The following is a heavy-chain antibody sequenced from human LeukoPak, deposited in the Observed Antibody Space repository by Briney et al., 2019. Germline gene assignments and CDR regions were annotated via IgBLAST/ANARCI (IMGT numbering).Heavy chain of an antibody. J-gene: IGHJ5*02. CDR2: INPNSGGT. Sequence: ASVKVSCKASGYTFTSYDINWVRQAPGQGLEWMGWINPNSGGTNYAQKFQGRVTMTRDTSISTAYMELSRLRSDDTAVYYCAREGCSSTSCYLRSTNWFDPWGQGTLVTVSS. CDR3: AREGCSSTSCYLRSTNWFDP. CDR1: GYTFTSYD. V-gene: IGHV1-2*02. D-gene: IGHD2-2*01.